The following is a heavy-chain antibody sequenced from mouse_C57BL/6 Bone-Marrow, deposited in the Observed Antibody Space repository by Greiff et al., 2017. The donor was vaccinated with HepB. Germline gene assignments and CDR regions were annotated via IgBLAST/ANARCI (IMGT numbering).Heavy chain of an antibody. CDR1: GFTFSSYA. V-gene: IGHV5-9-1*02. CDR2: ISSGGDYI. CDR3: TRVPPWDYYAMDY. J-gene: IGHJ4*01. Sequence: EVKLVESGEGLVKPGGSLKLSCAASGFTFSSYAMSWVRQTPEKRLEWVAYISSGGDYIYYADTVKGRFTISRDNARNTLYLQMSSLKSEDTAMYYCTRVPPWDYYAMDYWGQGTSGTVAS. D-gene: IGHD4-1*01.